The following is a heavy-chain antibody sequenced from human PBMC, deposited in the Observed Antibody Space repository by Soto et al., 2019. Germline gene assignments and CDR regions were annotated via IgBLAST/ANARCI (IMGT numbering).Heavy chain of an antibody. J-gene: IGHJ5*02. V-gene: IGHV4-30-2*01. D-gene: IGHD2-2*01. CDR2: IYHSGST. Sequence: PSETLSLTCAVSGGSIISGGYSWSWIRQPPGKGLEWIGYIYHSGSTYYNPSLKSRVTISVDRSKNQFSLKLSSVTAADTAVYCCARVPDRWGQGTLVTVS. CDR3: ARVPDR. CDR1: GGSIISGGYS.